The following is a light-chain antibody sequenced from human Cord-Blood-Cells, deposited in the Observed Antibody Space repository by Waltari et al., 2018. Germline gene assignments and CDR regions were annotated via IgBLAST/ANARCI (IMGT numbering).Light chain of an antibody. V-gene: IGLV2-14*01. J-gene: IGLJ3*02. CDR2: EVS. Sequence: QSALTQPASVSGSPGQSITISCTGTSSDGGGYNYVSWYQQHSGKAPKLMIYEVSNRPSGVSNRFSGSKSGNTASLTISGLQAEDEADYYCSSYTSSSTLEFGGGTKLTVL. CDR3: SSYTSSSTLE. CDR1: SSDGGGYNY.